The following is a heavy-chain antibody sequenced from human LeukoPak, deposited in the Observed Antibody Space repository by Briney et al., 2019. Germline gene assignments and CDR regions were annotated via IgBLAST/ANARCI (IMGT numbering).Heavy chain of an antibody. J-gene: IGHJ4*02. V-gene: IGHV4-39*01. CDR1: GGSISSSSYY. Sequence: PSETLSLTCTVSGGSISSSSYYWGWIRQPPGTGLEWIGSIYYSGSTYYNPSLKSRVTISVDTSKNQFSLKLSSVTAADTAVYYCARLGPWTWAPGSWYLQNYFDYWGQGTLVTVSS. CDR2: IYYSGST. CDR3: ARLGPWTWAPGSWYLQNYFDY. D-gene: IGHD6-13*01.